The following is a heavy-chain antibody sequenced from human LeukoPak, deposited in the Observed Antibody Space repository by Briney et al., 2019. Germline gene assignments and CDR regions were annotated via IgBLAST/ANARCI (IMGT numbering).Heavy chain of an antibody. CDR1: GGTFSNYA. J-gene: IGHJ6*03. Sequence: GASVKVSCKASGGTFSNYAISWVRQAPGQGPEWMGGLIPLYGATNYTQRFQGRITITTDESTTTAYMELSSLRSEDTAVYFCAVGDPFNYYMDLWGKGTTVTVFS. CDR2: LIPLYGAT. D-gene: IGHD4-17*01. CDR3: AVGDPFNYYMDL. V-gene: IGHV1-69*05.